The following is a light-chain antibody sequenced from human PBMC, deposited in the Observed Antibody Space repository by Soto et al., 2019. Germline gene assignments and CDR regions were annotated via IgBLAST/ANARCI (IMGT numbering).Light chain of an antibody. Sequence: DIQMTQSPSTLSASVGDRVTITCRASQSISTWLAWYQQKPGKVPKLLIYKASSLESGVPSRFSGSGSGTEFTLSISSLQPDDSATYYCQQYDSYSWTFGQGTKVEIK. CDR2: KAS. CDR3: QQYDSYSWT. CDR1: QSISTW. J-gene: IGKJ1*01. V-gene: IGKV1-5*03.